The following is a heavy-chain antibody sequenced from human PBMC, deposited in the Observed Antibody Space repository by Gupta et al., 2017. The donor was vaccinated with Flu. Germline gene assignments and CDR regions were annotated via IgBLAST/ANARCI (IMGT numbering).Heavy chain of an antibody. CDR1: GFKFSGYY. J-gene: IGHJ6*02. D-gene: IGHD2-8*01. V-gene: IGHV3-11*01. CDR2: ISSDSRTI. Sequence: QAQLVESGGGLVKPGGSLTLSCAASGFKFSGYYMSWIRQAPGKGLEWVSYISSDSRTINYADFVKGRFIISRDNAQTSMYLQMNNLRADDTAIYYCARDRHEIFSNYGMDVWGQGTTVTVSS. CDR3: ARDRHEIFSNYGMDV.